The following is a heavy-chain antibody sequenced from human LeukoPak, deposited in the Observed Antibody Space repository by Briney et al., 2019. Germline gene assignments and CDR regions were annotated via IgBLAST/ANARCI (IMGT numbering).Heavy chain of an antibody. CDR3: AKDNGYSSSWYLVDY. CDR2: ISYDGSNK. Sequence: GGSLRLSCAASGFTFSSYGMHWVRQAPGKGLEWVAVISYDGSNKYYADSVKGRFTISRDNSKNTLYLQMNSLRAEDTAVYYCAKDNGYSSSWYLVDYWGQGTLVTVSS. J-gene: IGHJ4*02. CDR1: GFTFSSYG. D-gene: IGHD6-13*01. V-gene: IGHV3-30*18.